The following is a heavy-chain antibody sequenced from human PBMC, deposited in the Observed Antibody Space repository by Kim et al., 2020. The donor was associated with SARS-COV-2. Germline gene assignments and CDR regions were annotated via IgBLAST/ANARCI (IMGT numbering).Heavy chain of an antibody. CDR3: ATSGALGPPSWFDP. V-gene: IGHV1-24*01. J-gene: IGHJ5*02. CDR1: GYTLIELS. CDR2: FDPEDGET. Sequence: ASVKVSCKVSGYTLIELSMHWVRQAPGKGLEWMGGFDPEDGETIYAQKFQGRVTMTEDTSTDTAHMELSSLRSEDTAVYYFATSGALGPPSWFDPWGQGT. D-gene: IGHD6-25*01.